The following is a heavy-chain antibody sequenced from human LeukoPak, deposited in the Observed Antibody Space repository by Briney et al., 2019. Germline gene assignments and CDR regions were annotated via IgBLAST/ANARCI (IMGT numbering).Heavy chain of an antibody. CDR1: GGSISSGNYY. CDR3: AATGYGSRYYYYYDMDV. D-gene: IGHD4-17*01. V-gene: IGHV4-61*02. Sequence: SQTLSLTCSVSGGSISSGNYYWGWIRQPAGKGLEWIGRIYTSGSTNYNPSLKSRVTISVDTSKNQFSLKLSSVTAADTAVYYCAATGYGSRYYYYYDMDVWGQGTTVTVSS. J-gene: IGHJ6*02. CDR2: IYTSGST.